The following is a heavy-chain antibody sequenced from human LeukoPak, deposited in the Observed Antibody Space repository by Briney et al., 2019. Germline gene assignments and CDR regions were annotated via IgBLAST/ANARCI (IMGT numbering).Heavy chain of an antibody. V-gene: IGHV1-18*04. CDR2: ISTYNGHT. D-gene: IGHD3-22*01. CDR1: GYIFISYG. Sequence: ASVKVSCKASGYIFISYGINWVRQAPGQGLEWTGWISTYNGHTNFTQKFQDRVTLTTDTSTNTAYMELRGLRSDDTAVYYCARDDYYYDSAGYYYLDYWGQGTLVTVSS. CDR3: ARDDYYYDSAGYYYLDY. J-gene: IGHJ4*02.